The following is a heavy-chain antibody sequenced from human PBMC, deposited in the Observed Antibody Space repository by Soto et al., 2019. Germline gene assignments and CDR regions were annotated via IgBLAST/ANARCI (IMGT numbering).Heavy chain of an antibody. J-gene: IGHJ6*03. CDR2: INDSGDI. D-gene: IGHD3-10*01. CDR3: ARSSIHWFGDLSRRRSYYYYIDV. CDR1: GGSFSGYQ. V-gene: IGHV4-34*01. Sequence: QVQLQQWGAGLLKPSDTLSLTCAVYGGSFSGYQWSWIRQTPGKGLEWIGGINDSGDINYNPSLKSRCSTFVHSPKQQTSLMMSFANAAYATVYYCARSSIHWFGDLSRRRSYYYYIDVCGKGTRVIGFS.